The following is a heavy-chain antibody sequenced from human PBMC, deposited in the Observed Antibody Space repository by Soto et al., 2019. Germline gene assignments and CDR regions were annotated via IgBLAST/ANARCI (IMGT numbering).Heavy chain of an antibody. J-gene: IGHJ2*01. CDR1: GFTFSNYD. V-gene: IGHV3-13*01. CDR2: IGTAGNT. CDR3: ARDVTAADGNWYLDL. D-gene: IGHD4-4*01. Sequence: EVQLVESGGGLVQPGGSLRLSCAASGFTFSNYDMHWVRQPTGKGLEWVSAIGTAGNTYYPGSVKGRFTISRENDRNSLYLQMNRLRVGDTALYYCARDVTAADGNWYLDLWGRGTLVTVSS.